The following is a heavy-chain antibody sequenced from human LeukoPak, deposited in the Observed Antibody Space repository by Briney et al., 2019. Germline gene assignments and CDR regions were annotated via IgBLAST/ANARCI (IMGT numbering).Heavy chain of an antibody. Sequence: GGSLRLSCAASGFTFSSYAMHWVRQAPGKGLEWVAVISYDGSNKYYADSVKGRFTISRDNSKNTLYLQMNSLRAEDTAVYYCARGAGYGIYYYYYYGMDVWGQGTTVTVSS. D-gene: IGHD5-18*01. CDR1: GFTFSSYA. V-gene: IGHV3-30-3*01. J-gene: IGHJ6*02. CDR3: ARGAGYGIYYYYYYGMDV. CDR2: ISYDGSNK.